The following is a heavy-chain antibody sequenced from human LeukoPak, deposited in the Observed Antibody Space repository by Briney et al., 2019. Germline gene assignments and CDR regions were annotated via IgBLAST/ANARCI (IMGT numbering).Heavy chain of an antibody. CDR1: GGSISSYY. Sequence: PSETLSLTCTVSGGSISSYYWSWIRQPPGKGLEWIGYIYTSGSTNYNPSLKSRVTISVDTSKNRFSLKLSSVTAADTAVYYCARERYSSSWHNWFDPWGQGTLVTVSS. J-gene: IGHJ5*02. CDR2: IYTSGST. CDR3: ARERYSSSWHNWFDP. D-gene: IGHD6-13*01. V-gene: IGHV4-4*09.